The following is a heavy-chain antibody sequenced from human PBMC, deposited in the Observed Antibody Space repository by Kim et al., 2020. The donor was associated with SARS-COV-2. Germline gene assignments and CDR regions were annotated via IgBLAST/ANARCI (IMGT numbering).Heavy chain of an antibody. CDR3: ARVPSEIKTKGYEVWYFSF. V-gene: IGHV4-39*06. CDR1: GASMRTTPYY. CDR2: VHSRGRT. Sequence: SETLSLTCSVFGASMRTTPYYWGWVRRAPGKGLEWVGNVHSRGRTYVNPSLSGRLRLSVDLSNNQFSLTLAPVTVADAAVYFCARVPSEIKTKGYEVWYFSFWGQGIAVAV. J-gene: IGHJ4*02. D-gene: IGHD5-18*01.